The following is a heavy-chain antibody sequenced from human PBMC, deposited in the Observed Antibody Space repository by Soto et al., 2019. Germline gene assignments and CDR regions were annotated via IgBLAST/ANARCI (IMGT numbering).Heavy chain of an antibody. J-gene: IGHJ5*02. V-gene: IGHV3-30-3*01. CDR3: VRDSLPDVFRRGGYWFAP. D-gene: IGHD1-26*01. CDR1: GFTFSSFA. Sequence: QVHLVESGGGVVKPGRSLRLSCAASGFTFSSFALHWVRQAPGEGLEWVALISHDGRIANYADSVKGRFMISRDNSKNTVYMQVDSLRLEDTGVYYCVRDSLPDVFRRGGYWFAPWGQGPQVTVSS. CDR2: ISHDGRIA.